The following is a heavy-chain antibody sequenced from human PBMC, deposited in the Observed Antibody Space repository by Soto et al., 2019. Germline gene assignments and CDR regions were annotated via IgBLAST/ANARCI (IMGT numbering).Heavy chain of an antibody. CDR2: FDPEDGET. V-gene: IGHV1-24*01. CDR1: GYTLTELS. CDR3: ATQPPYSSSWGTFDY. J-gene: IGHJ4*02. Sequence: GASVKVSCKVSGYTLTELSMHWVRQAPGKGLEWMGGFDPEDGETIYAQKFQGRVTMTEDTSTDTAYMELSSLRSEDTAVYYCATQPPYSSSWGTFDYWDQGTLVTVSS. D-gene: IGHD6-13*01.